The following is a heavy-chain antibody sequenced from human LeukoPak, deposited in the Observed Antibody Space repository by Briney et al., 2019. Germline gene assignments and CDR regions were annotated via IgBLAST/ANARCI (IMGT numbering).Heavy chain of an antibody. D-gene: IGHD1/OR15-1a*01. Sequence: PSETLSLTCAVYGGSFSGYYWSWIRQPPGKGLEWIGEINHSGSTNYNPSLKSRVTISVDTSKNQFSLKLSSVTAADTAVYYCARGRRNTPYYYYGMDVWGQGTTVTVSS. V-gene: IGHV4-34*01. CDR2: INHSGST. J-gene: IGHJ6*02. CDR3: ARGRRNTPYYYYGMDV. CDR1: GGSFSGYY.